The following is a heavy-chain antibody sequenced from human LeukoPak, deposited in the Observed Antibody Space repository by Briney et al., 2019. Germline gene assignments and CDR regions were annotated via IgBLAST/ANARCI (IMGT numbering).Heavy chain of an antibody. D-gene: IGHD2-15*01. Sequence: SVKVSCKAHGGTCNNDGISWVRQAPGQGLEWMGRIIPALNIVNYTQKFQGRVTITADKFTNTAYMELSSLRSEDTAVYYCARDPALLGYCKSVSCPVTYGMDVWGQGTTVTVSS. CDR1: GGTCNNDG. J-gene: IGHJ6*02. CDR3: ARDPALLGYCKSVSCPVTYGMDV. V-gene: IGHV1-69*04. CDR2: IIPALNIV.